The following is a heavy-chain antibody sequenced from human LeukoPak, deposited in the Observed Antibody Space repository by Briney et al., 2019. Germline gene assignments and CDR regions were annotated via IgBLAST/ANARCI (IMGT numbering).Heavy chain of an antibody. CDR1: GYSFTTYW. CDR3: ARLGDSVTYPYFYYYMDV. J-gene: IGHJ6*03. D-gene: IGHD4-17*01. CDR2: IYPDDSDT. V-gene: IGHV5-51*01. Sequence: GESLKISCKGSGYSFTTYWIAWVRQMPGKGLECMGAIYPDDSDTRYSPSFQGQVTISADKSISTAYLQWSSLKASDTAMYYCARLGDSVTYPYFYYYMDVWGKGTTVTVS.